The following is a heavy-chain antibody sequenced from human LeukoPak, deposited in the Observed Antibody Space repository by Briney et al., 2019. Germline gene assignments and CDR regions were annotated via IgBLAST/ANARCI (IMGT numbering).Heavy chain of an antibody. J-gene: IGHJ4*02. CDR3: ARGPYSSGWYYFDY. Sequence: SETLSLTCTVSGGSISSGGYYWSWIRQHPGKGLEWIGYIYYSGSTNYNPSLKSRVTISVDTSKNQFSLKLSSVTAADTAVYYCARGPYSSGWYYFDYWGQGTLVTVSS. D-gene: IGHD6-19*01. V-gene: IGHV4-61*08. CDR1: GGSISSGGYY. CDR2: IYYSGST.